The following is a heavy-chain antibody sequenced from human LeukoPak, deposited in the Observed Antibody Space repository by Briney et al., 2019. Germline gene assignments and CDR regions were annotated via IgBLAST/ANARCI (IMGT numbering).Heavy chain of an antibody. Sequence: PGGSLRLSCAASGYTFSTSWMHWVRQAPGKGPVWVSRINSDGSTTTYADSVKGRFAISRDNSKSTLYLQMNSLKAEDTAVYYCARGGVTTMTLRDLWLDYWGQGTLVTVSS. CDR3: ARGGVTTMTLRDLWLDY. J-gene: IGHJ4*02. V-gene: IGHV3-74*01. CDR1: GYTFSTSW. CDR2: INSDGSTT. D-gene: IGHD4-17*01.